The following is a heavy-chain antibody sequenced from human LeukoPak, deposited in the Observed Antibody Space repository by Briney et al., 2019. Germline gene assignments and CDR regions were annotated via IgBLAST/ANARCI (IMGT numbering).Heavy chain of an antibody. V-gene: IGHV4-39*02. CDR3: ARELYSGSYCELDY. J-gene: IGHJ4*02. CDR1: GGSISSSNSY. D-gene: IGHD1-26*01. CDR2: IFYSGST. Sequence: SETLSLTCTVSGGSISSSNSYWGWIRQPPGKGLEWVGSIFYSGSTFYNPSLKSRVTISVDTSKNQFSLRLSSVTAADTAVYYCARELYSGSYCELDYWGQGTLVTVSS.